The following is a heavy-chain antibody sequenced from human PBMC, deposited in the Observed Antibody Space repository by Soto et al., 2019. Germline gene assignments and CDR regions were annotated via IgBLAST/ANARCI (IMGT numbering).Heavy chain of an antibody. J-gene: IGHJ4*02. D-gene: IGHD2-15*01. CDR3: ASVVVGAPGHSDFDR. V-gene: IGHV4-39*01. CDR2: LYYSGST. CDR1: GGSISSSDYF. Sequence: QLHLQESGPGLVKPSETLSLTCSVSGGSISSSDYFWAWIRQPPGKGLECIGSLYYSGSTHYNPSPNSRGRISVDTSKNQLSLRLDSVTAADTAAYDCASVVVGAPGHSDFDRWGQGTLVTVSS.